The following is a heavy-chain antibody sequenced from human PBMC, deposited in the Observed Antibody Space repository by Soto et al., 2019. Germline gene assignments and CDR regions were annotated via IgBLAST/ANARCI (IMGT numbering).Heavy chain of an antibody. CDR3: ARVIEGWYQGSCYYGMDV. D-gene: IGHD6-19*01. Sequence: QVQLQESGPGLVKPSETLSLTCTVSGGSVSSGSYYWSWIRQPPGEGLEWIGYISYSGSTNYNASLKSRVTISVDTSKNQFSLKLSSVTAADTAVYYCARVIEGWYQGSCYYGMDVWGQGTTVTVSS. V-gene: IGHV4-61*01. CDR1: GGSVSSGSYY. J-gene: IGHJ6*02. CDR2: ISYSGST.